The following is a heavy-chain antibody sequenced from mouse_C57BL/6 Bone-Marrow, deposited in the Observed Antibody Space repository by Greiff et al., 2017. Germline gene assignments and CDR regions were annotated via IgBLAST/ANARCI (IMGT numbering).Heavy chain of an antibody. CDR2: IYPGCGNT. D-gene: IGHD3-1*01. V-gene: IGHV1-66*01. J-gene: IGHJ1*03. Sequence: QVQLQQSGPELVKPGASVKISCKASGYSFTSYYIHWVKQRPGQGLEWIGWIYPGCGNTKYNEKFKGKATLTADTSSSTAYMQLSSLTSEDAAVYYCEGYDASYWYFDVWGTGTTVTVSS. CDR3: EGYDASYWYFDV. CDR1: GYSFTSYY.